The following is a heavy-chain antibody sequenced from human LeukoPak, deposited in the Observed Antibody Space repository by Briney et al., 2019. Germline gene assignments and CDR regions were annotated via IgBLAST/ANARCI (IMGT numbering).Heavy chain of an antibody. Sequence: GGSLRLSCAASGFTFSGYWMTWVRQAPGKGLEYVVNIKEDGSEKYYVDSVKGRFTISRDNTKNPLYLQMSSLRGDDTAVYYCVRDCGFHTFDYWGQGTLVTVSS. D-gene: IGHD2-21*01. J-gene: IGHJ4*02. CDR1: GFTFSGYW. CDR3: VRDCGFHTFDY. CDR2: IKEDGSEK. V-gene: IGHV3-7*05.